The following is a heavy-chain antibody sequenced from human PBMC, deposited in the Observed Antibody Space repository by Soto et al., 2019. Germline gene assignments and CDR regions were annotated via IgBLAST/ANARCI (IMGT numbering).Heavy chain of an antibody. Sequence: SETLSLPXTVSGGSISSYYWSWIRQPPGKGLEWIGYIYYSGSTSYNPSLKSRVTISVDTSKNQFSLKLSSVTSADPAVYYCARDFGSGTLDYWGQGTLVTVSS. CDR2: IYYSGST. V-gene: IGHV4-59*01. CDR1: GGSISSYY. CDR3: ARDFGSGTLDY. J-gene: IGHJ4*02. D-gene: IGHD1-1*01.